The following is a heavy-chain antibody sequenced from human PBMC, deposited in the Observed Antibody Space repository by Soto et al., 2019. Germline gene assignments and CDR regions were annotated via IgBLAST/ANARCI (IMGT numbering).Heavy chain of an antibody. D-gene: IGHD6-19*01. CDR1: GFTFSSYS. CDR2: ISSSSTYI. V-gene: IGHV3-21*01. CDR3: ARGPQRRFSSGWYLDS. J-gene: IGHJ4*02. Sequence: EVQLVESGGGLVTPGGSLRLSCAVSGFTFSSYSINWVRQAPGGKLEWVSSISSSSTYIYYADSVKGRFTISRDNAKNSLFLQMNSLRAEDTAVYYCARGPQRRFSSGWYLDSWGQGTLVTVSS.